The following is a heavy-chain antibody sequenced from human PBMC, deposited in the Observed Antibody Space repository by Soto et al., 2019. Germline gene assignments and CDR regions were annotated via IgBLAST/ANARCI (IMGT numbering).Heavy chain of an antibody. CDR2: INANSGVT. CDR3: ARAGLTTLELATIY. Sequence: ASVKVSGKASRYTFTDYYVHWVRRSPGQGLEWMGWINANSGVTKFPQKFQGRVIMTRDTSISTVYMELSRLTSDDTAVYYCARAGLTTLELATIYWGQGTQVTVSS. V-gene: IGHV1-2*02. D-gene: IGHD5-12*01. CDR1: RYTFTDYY. J-gene: IGHJ4*02.